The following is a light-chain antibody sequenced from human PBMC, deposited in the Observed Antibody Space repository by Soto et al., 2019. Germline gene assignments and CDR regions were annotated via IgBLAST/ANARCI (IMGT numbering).Light chain of an antibody. V-gene: IGKV1-5*01. Sequence: CRASQSISSWLAWYQQKPGKAPKLLIYDASSLESGVPSRFSGSGSGPEISLTFGSVKPDDLLSHSSKESAHYLGTFAEGTKVDIK. CDR3: KESAHYLGT. J-gene: IGKJ4*01. CDR2: DAS. CDR1: QSISSW.